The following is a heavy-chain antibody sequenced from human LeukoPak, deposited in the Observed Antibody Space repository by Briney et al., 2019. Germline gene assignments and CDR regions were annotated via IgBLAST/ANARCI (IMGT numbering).Heavy chain of an antibody. V-gene: IGHV1-2*02. J-gene: IGHJ4*02. CDR1: GYTFTGYY. CDR2: INPNSGGT. CDR3: ASHYYDYIWGSYRLFDY. Sequence: ASVKVSCKASGYTFTGYYMHWVRQAPGQGLEWMGWINPNSGGTNYAQKFQGRVTMTRDTSISTAYMELSRLRSDDTAVYYCASHYYDYIWGSYRLFDYWGQGTLVTVAS. D-gene: IGHD3-16*02.